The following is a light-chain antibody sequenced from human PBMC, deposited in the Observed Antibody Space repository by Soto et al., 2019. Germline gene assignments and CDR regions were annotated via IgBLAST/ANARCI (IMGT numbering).Light chain of an antibody. Sequence: QSALTQPASVSGSPGQSITISCTGTSSDIGSYNLVSWYQQHQGKAPKLMIYEGSKRPSGVSNRFSGSKSGNTASLTISGLQAEDEADYYCCSYAGSSTNVFGTGTKVTVL. CDR2: EGS. J-gene: IGLJ1*01. CDR3: CSYAGSSTNV. CDR1: SSDIGSYNL. V-gene: IGLV2-23*01.